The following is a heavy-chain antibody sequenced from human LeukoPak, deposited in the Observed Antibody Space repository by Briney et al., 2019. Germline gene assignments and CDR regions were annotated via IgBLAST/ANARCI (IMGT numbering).Heavy chain of an antibody. Sequence: GESLKISCKGSGYSFPTYWIAWVRQMPGKGLEWMGIIYPDDSDTRYSPSFQGQVTISADKSITTAYLQCSSLKASDTAMYYCARLISRESVSDAFDIWGQGTMVTVSS. CDR2: IYPDDSDT. J-gene: IGHJ3*02. CDR1: GYSFPTYW. V-gene: IGHV5-51*01. D-gene: IGHD5-24*01. CDR3: ARLISRESVSDAFDI.